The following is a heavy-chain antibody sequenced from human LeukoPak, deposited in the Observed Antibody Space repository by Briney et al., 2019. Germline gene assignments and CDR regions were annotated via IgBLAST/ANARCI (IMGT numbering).Heavy chain of an antibody. V-gene: IGHV3-23*01. CDR1: GFTFTDYA. D-gene: IGHD3-22*01. CDR2: ISDNGGET. Sequence: GGSLRLSCAASGFTFTDYAMSWVRQAPEKGLEWISTISDNGGETYYADSVKGRFAISRYNSKNTLFLQMNSLRAEDSAVYYCATDRERDPSVYYLVGGQGTLITVSS. CDR3: ATDRERDPSVYYLV. J-gene: IGHJ4*02.